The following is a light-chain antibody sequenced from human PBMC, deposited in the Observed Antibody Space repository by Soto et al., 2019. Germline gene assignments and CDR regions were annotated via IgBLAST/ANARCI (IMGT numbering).Light chain of an antibody. J-gene: IGKJ1*01. CDR1: RSGRSY. CDR3: QHRNNWPREWT. CDR2: DTS. Sequence: IVLTQSPATLSLSPGERATLSCRASRSGRSYLAWYQQKPGQAPRLLISDTSKRATGIPARFSGAGSGTDFTLTITSIEPEDSAVYYCQHRNNWPREWTFGQGTKVEIK. V-gene: IGKV3-11*01.